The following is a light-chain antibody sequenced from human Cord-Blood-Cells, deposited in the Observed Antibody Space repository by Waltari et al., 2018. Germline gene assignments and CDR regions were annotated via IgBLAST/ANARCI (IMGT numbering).Light chain of an antibody. CDR1: QRIRSY. Sequence: DIQMTQSPYSLSASVGDRVTITCRASQRIRSYLNWYQQKPGKAPKLLIYAASSLQSGVPSRFSGSGSGTDFTLTISSLQPEDFATYYCQQSYSTPLTFGGGTKVEIK. V-gene: IGKV1-39*01. CDR2: AAS. J-gene: IGKJ4*01. CDR3: QQSYSTPLT.